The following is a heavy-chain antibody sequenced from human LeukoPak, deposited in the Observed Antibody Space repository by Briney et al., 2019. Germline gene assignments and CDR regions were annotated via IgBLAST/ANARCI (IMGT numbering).Heavy chain of an antibody. CDR3: AKDPGYYDSSGFDY. D-gene: IGHD3-22*01. CDR1: GFTFSDYG. Sequence: PGGSLRLSCAASGFTFSDYGMSWVRQAPGKGLEWVSVIGGSGGNTYYADSVKGRFTISRDSSENTLYLQMNSLRAEDTAVYYCAKDPGYYDSSGFDYWGQGTLVTVSS. CDR2: IGGSGGNT. V-gene: IGHV3-23*01. J-gene: IGHJ4*02.